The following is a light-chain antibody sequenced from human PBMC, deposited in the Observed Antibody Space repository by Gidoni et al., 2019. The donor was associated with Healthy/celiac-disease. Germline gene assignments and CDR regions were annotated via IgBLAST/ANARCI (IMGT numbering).Light chain of an antibody. Sequence: EIVLTQSPATLSLSPGERATLSCRASQSVSSYVAWYQQKPGQAPRLLIYDASNRATGIPARFSGSGSGTDFTLTISSLEPEDFAVYYCQQRSNWPPLFTFGPGTKVDIK. V-gene: IGKV3-11*01. CDR3: QQRSNWPPLFT. CDR1: QSVSSY. CDR2: DAS. J-gene: IGKJ3*01.